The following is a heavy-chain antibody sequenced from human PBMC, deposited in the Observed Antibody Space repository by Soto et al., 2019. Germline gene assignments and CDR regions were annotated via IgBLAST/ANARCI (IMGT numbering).Heavy chain of an antibody. CDR3: SRGHFDSRGYYNALDY. CDR1: GGSVSSGSYY. V-gene: IGHV4-61*03. CDR2: ISYSGST. J-gene: IGHJ4*02. Sequence: PSETLSLTCTVSGGSVSSGSYYWSWIRQPPGKGLEWTGYISYSGSTNSNSSLKSRVTISVDTSKNHFSLILNSVTAADSAIYYCSRGHFDSRGYYNALDYWGQGIQVTAPQ. D-gene: IGHD3-22*01.